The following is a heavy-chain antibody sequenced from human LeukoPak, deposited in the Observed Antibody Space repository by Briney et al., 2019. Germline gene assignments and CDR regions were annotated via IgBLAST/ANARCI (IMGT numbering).Heavy chain of an antibody. Sequence: SVKVSCKASGGTFSSYAISWVRQAPGQGLEWMGGIIPIFGTANYAQKFQGRVTITADESTSTAYMELSSLRSEDTAVYYCATVNLGSYLGLDAFDIWGQGTMVTVSS. V-gene: IGHV1-69*01. CDR2: IIPIFGTA. J-gene: IGHJ3*02. CDR1: GGTFSSYA. CDR3: ATVNLGSYLGLDAFDI. D-gene: IGHD1-26*01.